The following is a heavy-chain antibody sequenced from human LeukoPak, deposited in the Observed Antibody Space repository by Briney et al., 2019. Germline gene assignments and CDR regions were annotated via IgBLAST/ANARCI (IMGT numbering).Heavy chain of an antibody. CDR2: FYYDGST. Sequence: SETLSLTCTVSSGSMSSDYYCWIRQSPGMGLEWIGYFYYDGSTDYNPSLKSRVAISVDTSKNQFSLKLNSVTAADTAVYYCASDRGLWFGELLDYWGPGTLVTVSS. CDR3: ASDRGLWFGELLDY. D-gene: IGHD3-10*01. J-gene: IGHJ4*02. V-gene: IGHV4-59*01. CDR1: SGSMSSDY.